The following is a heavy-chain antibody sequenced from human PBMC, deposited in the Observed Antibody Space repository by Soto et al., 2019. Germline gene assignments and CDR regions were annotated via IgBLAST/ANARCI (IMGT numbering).Heavy chain of an antibody. CDR2: ISGSGGST. J-gene: IGHJ4*02. CDR1: GFTFSSYA. V-gene: IGHV3-23*01. CDR3: ARRGSGRYYDY. D-gene: IGHD6-19*01. Sequence: EVRLLESGGGLVQPGGSLRLSCAASGFTFSSYAMRWVRQAPVKGLEWVSAISGSGGSTYYADSVKGRFTISRDNSKTTLYLQMNSLRAEDTAVYYCARRGSGRYYDYWGKGTLVTVSS.